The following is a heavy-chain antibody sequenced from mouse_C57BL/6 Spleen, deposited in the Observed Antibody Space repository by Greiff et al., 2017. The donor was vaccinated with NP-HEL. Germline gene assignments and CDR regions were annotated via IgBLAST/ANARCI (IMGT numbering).Heavy chain of an antibody. CDR2: IAAPYIYT. J-gene: IGHJ2*01. D-gene: IGHD1-1*01. V-gene: IGHV1-69*01. Sequence: ASITMSCNAPGYTSTMYSPTPVPPLPFPFLSFLFSIAAPYIYTNYNQKFKGKSTLTVDKSSSTAYMQLSSLTSEDSAVYYCARGAIYGSSVFDYWGQGTTLTVSS. CDR3: ARGAIYGSSVFDY. CDR1: GYTSTMYS.